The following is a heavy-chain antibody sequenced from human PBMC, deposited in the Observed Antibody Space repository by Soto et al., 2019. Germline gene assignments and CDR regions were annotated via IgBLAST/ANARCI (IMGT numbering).Heavy chain of an antibody. V-gene: IGHV1-8*01. CDR2: MNPNSGNT. CDR1: GYTFTSYD. Sequence: QVQLVQSGAEVKKPGASVKVSCKASGYTFTSYDINWVRQATGQGLEWMGWMNPNSGNTGYAQKFQGRVTMTRNTSISTAYMELSSLRSEDTAVYYCARHKIASSGSYYDYYYYGMDVWGQGTTVTVSS. D-gene: IGHD1-26*01. J-gene: IGHJ6*02. CDR3: ARHKIASSGSYYDYYYYGMDV.